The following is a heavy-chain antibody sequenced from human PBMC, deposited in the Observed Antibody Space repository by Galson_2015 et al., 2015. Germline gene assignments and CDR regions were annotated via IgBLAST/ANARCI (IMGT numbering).Heavy chain of an antibody. Sequence: SLRLSCAASGFTASSNYMAWFRQAPGKGLEWVSVLSKTDTAYYVDSVRGRFTISRDNSKNTVYLQMDYLTVDDTAVYYCASGRGFIFDFWGQGTLVTVSS. CDR3: ASGRGFIFDF. V-gene: IGHV3-53*01. J-gene: IGHJ4*02. CDR2: LSKTDTA. CDR1: GFTASSNY. D-gene: IGHD3-10*01.